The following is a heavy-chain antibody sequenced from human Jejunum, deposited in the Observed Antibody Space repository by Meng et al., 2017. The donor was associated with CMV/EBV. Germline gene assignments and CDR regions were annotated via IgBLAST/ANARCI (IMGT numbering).Heavy chain of an antibody. CDR1: GFSLSTCA. CDR3: ARRNYGGNLNPLDS. J-gene: IGHJ4*02. D-gene: IGHD4-23*01. CDR2: IGGAGAT. V-gene: IGHV3-23*01. Sequence: GSGFSLSTCAMSWVRQAPGKGLEWVSGIGGAGATYYADSVKGRFTISKDSSKNMLYLQMNSLRADDTAVYYCARRNYGGNLNPLDSWGQGTLVTVSS.